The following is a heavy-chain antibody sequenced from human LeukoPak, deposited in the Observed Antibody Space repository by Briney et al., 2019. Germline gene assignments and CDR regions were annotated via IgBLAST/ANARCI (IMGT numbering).Heavy chain of an antibody. CDR2: ISGSGDNT. CDR1: GFTFSSYA. D-gene: IGHD3-22*01. Sequence: GGSLRLSCAASGFTFSSYAMSWVRQAPGKGLEWVSGISGSGDNTYYADSVKGRFTISRDSSKNTLYVQVNSLGTEDTAAYYCAKGSYYDSSGSFYFDYWGQGTLVTVSS. J-gene: IGHJ4*02. V-gene: IGHV3-23*01. CDR3: AKGSYYDSSGSFYFDY.